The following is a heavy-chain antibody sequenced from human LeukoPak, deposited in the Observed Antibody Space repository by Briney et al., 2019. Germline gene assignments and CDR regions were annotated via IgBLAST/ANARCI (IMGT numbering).Heavy chain of an antibody. J-gene: IGHJ6*02. CDR1: GFTFSSYG. CDR3: AKDNPIGYYYYVMDV. D-gene: IGHD1-14*01. V-gene: IGHV3-30*18. CDR2: ISYDGSYK. Sequence: PGGSLRLSCAASGFTFSSYGMHWVRQAPGKGLEWVTVISYDGSYKYYADSVKGRFTISRDNSKNTLYLQMNSLRAEDTAVYYCAKDNPIGYYYYVMDVWGQGTTVTVSS.